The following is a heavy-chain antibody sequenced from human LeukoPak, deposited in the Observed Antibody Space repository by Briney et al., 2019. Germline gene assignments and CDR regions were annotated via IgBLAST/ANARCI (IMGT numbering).Heavy chain of an antibody. V-gene: IGHV4-39*07. D-gene: IGHD5-24*01. CDR1: GGSISSSSYY. Sequence: SETLSFTCTVSGGSISSSSYYWSWIRQPPGKGLEWIGEINHSGSTNYNPSLKSRVTISVDTSKNQFSLKLSSVTAADTAVYYCARGGVEMATINGIAFDIWGQGTMVTVSS. CDR2: INHSGST. CDR3: ARGGVEMATINGIAFDI. J-gene: IGHJ3*02.